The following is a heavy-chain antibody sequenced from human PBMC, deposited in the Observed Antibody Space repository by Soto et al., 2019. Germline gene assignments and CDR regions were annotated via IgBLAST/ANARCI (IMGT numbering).Heavy chain of an antibody. Sequence: EVQLVDSGGGLVEPGGSLRLSCAASGFSFFTYTMDWVRHAPGKGVEWVSSISGDGNYKYYAPSVRGQFTISRDNAKNSLYLHMNSLYAEDTAVYYCARIECSGVPPYRRQGYLDSWGQGTLVTVSS. CDR2: ISGDGNYK. CDR3: ARIECSGVPPYRRQGYLDS. J-gene: IGHJ4*02. D-gene: IGHD2-15*01. CDR1: GFSFFTYT. V-gene: IGHV3-21*01.